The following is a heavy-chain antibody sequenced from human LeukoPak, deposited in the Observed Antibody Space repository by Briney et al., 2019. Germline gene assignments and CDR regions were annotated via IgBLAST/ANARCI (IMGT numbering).Heavy chain of an antibody. CDR2: IYYDGSNE. J-gene: IGHJ6*02. CDR3: ARLRFYGMDV. Sequence: GGSLRLSCAASGFTFSTYGMHWVRQAPGKGLEWVSLIYYDGSNENYADSVKGRFTISRDNSKNTLYLQTNSLRAEDTAVYYCARLRFYGMDVWGQGTTVTVSS. D-gene: IGHD3-3*01. V-gene: IGHV3-33*01. CDR1: GFTFSTYG.